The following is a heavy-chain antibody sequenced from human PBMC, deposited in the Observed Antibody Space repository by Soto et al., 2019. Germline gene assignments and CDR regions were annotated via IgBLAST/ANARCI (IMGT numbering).Heavy chain of an antibody. Sequence: SETLSLTCTVSGGSISNNNYHWGWIRQPPGRGLEWIGTFYFGGGTNYNPSLKSRVTVSEDTSKNQFSLKLSSVTAADTAVYYCMRRYDILTGYFGYFDYWGQGIQVTVSS. CDR1: GGSISNNNYH. CDR3: MRRYDILTGYFGYFDY. J-gene: IGHJ4*02. V-gene: IGHV4-39*01. D-gene: IGHD3-9*01. CDR2: FYFGGGT.